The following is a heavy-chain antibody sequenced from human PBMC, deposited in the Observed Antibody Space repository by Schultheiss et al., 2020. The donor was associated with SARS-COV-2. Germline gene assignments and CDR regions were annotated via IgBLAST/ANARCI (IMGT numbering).Heavy chain of an antibody. CDR1: GFTFSSYG. V-gene: IGHV3-15*01. CDR3: ATEDYGSGSYQYYFDY. D-gene: IGHD3-10*01. Sequence: GGSLRLSCAASGFTFSSYGMGWVRQIPGKGLVWVGHIKSKTDGGTTDYAAPVKGRFTVSRDDSKNTLYLQMNSLRTEDTALYYCATEDYGSGSYQYYFDYWGRGTLVTVSS. CDR2: IKSKTDGGTT. J-gene: IGHJ4*02.